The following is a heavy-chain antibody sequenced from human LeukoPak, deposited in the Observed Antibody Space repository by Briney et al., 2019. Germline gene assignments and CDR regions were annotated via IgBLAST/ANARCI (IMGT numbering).Heavy chain of an antibody. J-gene: IGHJ4*02. Sequence: PSETLSLTCTVSGGSISSYYWSWIRQPPGKGLEWIGEINHSGSTNYNPSLKSRVTISVDTSKNQFSLKLSSVTAADTAVYYCASVLFDYWGQGTLVTVSS. CDR3: ASVLFDY. D-gene: IGHD2-8*01. CDR2: INHSGST. CDR1: GGSISSYY. V-gene: IGHV4-34*01.